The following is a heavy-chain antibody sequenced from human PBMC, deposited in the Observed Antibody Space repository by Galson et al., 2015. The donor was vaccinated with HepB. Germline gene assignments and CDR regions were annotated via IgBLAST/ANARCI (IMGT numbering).Heavy chain of an antibody. CDR2: IIPIFGIA. V-gene: IGHV1-69*13. Sequence: SVKVSCKASGGTFSSYAISWVRQAPGQGLEWMGGIIPIFGIANYAQKFQGRVTITADESTSTAYMELSSLRSEDTAVYYCARDVTIFGVARYGMDVWGQGTTVTVSS. D-gene: IGHD3-3*01. CDR3: ARDVTIFGVARYGMDV. CDR1: GGTFSSYA. J-gene: IGHJ6*02.